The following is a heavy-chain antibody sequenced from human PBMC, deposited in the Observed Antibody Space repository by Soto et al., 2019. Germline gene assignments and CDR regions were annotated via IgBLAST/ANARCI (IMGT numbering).Heavy chain of an antibody. CDR1: GGSISSYY. CDR3: AIFDGYCSGGSCSKLSTFDY. D-gene: IGHD2-15*01. J-gene: IGHJ4*02. Sequence: SETLSLTCTVSGGSISSYYWSWIRQPPGKGLEWIGYIYYSGSTNYNPSLKSRVTISVDTSKNQFSLKLSSVTAADTAVYYCAIFDGYCSGGSCSKLSTFDYWGQGTLVTVSS. CDR2: IYYSGST. V-gene: IGHV4-59*01.